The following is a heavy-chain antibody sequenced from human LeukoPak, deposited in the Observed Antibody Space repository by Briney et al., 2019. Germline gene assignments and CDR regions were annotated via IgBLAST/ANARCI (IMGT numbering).Heavy chain of an antibody. J-gene: IGHJ4*02. CDR2: ISSSSSYI. V-gene: IGHV3-21*01. CDR1: GFTFSSYS. D-gene: IGHD1-26*01. CDR3: ARGLIGIGSTWDY. Sequence: GGSLRLSCAASGFTFSSYSMNWVRQAPGKGLEWVSSISSSSSYIYYAGSVKGRFTISRDNAKNSLYLQMNSLRAEDTAVYYCARGLIGIGSTWDYWGQGTLVTVSS.